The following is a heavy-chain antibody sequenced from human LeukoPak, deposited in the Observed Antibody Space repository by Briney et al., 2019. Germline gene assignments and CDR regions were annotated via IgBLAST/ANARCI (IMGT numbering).Heavy chain of an antibody. Sequence: GGSLRLSCAASGFTFSSYSMNWVRQAPGKGLEWVSSISSSSSYIYYADSVKGRFTISRDNAKNSLYLQMNSLRAEDTAVYYYARDARIAAAGYYFDYWGQGTLVTVSS. CDR2: ISSSSSYI. D-gene: IGHD6-13*01. V-gene: IGHV3-21*01. CDR1: GFTFSSYS. J-gene: IGHJ4*02. CDR3: ARDARIAAAGYYFDY.